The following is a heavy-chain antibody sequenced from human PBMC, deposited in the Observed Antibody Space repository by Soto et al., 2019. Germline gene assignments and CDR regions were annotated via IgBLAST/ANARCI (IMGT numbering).Heavy chain of an antibody. CDR3: ARSPPGGYHYYYGMAV. D-gene: IGHD3-22*01. V-gene: IGHV3-13*04. CDR2: IGTAGDT. J-gene: IGHJ6*02. Sequence: PGGSMRVSCAAAGFTFSGYDMQWVRQETGKGLEWVSAIGTAGDTYYPGSVKGRFTISRENAKNSLYLQMNSLRAGGTAVYYCARSPPGGYHYYYGMAVWGQGTTVTVSS. CDR1: GFTFSGYD.